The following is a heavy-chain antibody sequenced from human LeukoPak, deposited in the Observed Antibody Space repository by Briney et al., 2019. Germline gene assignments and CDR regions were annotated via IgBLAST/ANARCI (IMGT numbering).Heavy chain of an antibody. CDR2: IRNSDGMT. V-gene: IGHV3-23*01. J-gene: IGHJ4*02. CDR1: GFSINTYT. CDR3: AKASGSSYYFDY. D-gene: IGHD1-26*01. Sequence: GQSLRLSCDASGFSINTYTMYWVRQAPGQGLEWVSGIRNSDGMTYYADSVRGRFTISTDNSKNTLYLQMNSLRAEDTAVYYCAKASGSSYYFDYWGQGTLVTVSS.